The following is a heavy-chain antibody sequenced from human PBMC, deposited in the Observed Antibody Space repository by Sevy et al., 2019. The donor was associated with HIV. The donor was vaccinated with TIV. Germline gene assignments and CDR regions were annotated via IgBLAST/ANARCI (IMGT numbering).Heavy chain of an antibody. CDR2: IYYSGST. V-gene: IGHV4-59*01. CDR3: ARVGGGYCSSTSCSPGIRYYYYMDV. D-gene: IGHD2-2*01. Sequence: SETLSLTCTVSGGSISSYYWSWIRQPPGKGLEWIGYIYYSGSTNYNPSLKSRVTISVDTSKNQFSLKLSSVTAADTAVYYCARVGGGYCSSTSCSPGIRYYYYMDVWGKGTTVTVSS. CDR1: GGSISSYY. J-gene: IGHJ6*03.